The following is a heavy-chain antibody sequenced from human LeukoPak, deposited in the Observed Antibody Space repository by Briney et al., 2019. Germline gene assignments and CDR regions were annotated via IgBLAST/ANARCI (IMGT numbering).Heavy chain of an antibody. CDR1: GFTFTNYW. CDR3: ARDDYGGTRY. V-gene: IGHV3-7*01. J-gene: IGHJ4*02. Sequence: PGGSLRLSCAASGFTFTNYWMSWVRQAPGKGLEWVAKIKQDGSEKYYVDSVKGRFSISRDNAKNSLYLQMNSLRAEDTAVYYCARDDYGGTRYWGQGTLVTVSS. D-gene: IGHD4/OR15-4a*01. CDR2: IKQDGSEK.